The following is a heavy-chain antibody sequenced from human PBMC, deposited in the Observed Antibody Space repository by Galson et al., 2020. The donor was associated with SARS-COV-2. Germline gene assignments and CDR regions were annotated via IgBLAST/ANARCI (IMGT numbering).Heavy chain of an antibody. CDR1: GGSISSGHNY. CDR3: AREKLYDILTNTNAFDI. D-gene: IGHD3-9*01. J-gene: IGHJ3*02. CDR2: IFYSGST. V-gene: IGHV4-30-4*01. Sequence: ASETLSLTYTLSGGSISSGHNYWSWIRQPPGKGLEWIGYIFYSGSTFYNPSLKSRVIMSVDTSKNQFSLKLSSVTAADTAVYYCAREKLYDILTNTNAFDIWGQGTKVTVSS.